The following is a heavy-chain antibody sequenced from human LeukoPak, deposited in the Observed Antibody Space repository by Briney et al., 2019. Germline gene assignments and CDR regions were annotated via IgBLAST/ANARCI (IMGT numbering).Heavy chain of an antibody. V-gene: IGHV4-61*08. Sequence: PSETLSLTCTVSGGSISSGGYYWSWIRQPPGKGLEWIGYIYYGGSTNYNPSLKSRVTISVDTSKNQFSLKLKTMTAADKAVDYCAGDGVRGVIRWGQGTLVTVSS. J-gene: IGHJ4*02. CDR3: AGDGVRGVIR. CDR1: GGSISSGGYY. D-gene: IGHD3-10*01. CDR2: IYYGGST.